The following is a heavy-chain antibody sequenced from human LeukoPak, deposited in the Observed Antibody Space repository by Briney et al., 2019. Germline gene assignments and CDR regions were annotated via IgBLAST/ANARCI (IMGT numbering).Heavy chain of an antibody. CDR1: GFTLSSSF. J-gene: IGHJ3*02. D-gene: IGHD3-22*01. V-gene: IGHV3-74*01. Sequence: GGSLRLSCVASGFTLSSSFMDGVRQVPGKGLAWFSRINPGNITTYADSVKGRFTISRDNSKNTLYLQMNSLGAEDTAVYYCAKETASGYGAFDIWGQGTMVTVSS. CDR3: AKETASGYGAFDI. CDR2: INPGNIT.